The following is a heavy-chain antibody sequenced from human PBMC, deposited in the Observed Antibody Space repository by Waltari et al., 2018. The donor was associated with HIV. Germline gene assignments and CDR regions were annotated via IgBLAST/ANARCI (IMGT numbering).Heavy chain of an antibody. CDR2: IKSKDEGETT. V-gene: IGHV3-15*07. CDR3: TTDYKD. Sequence: VHLMESGGGLVKPGGSLRVSCAVSGITFNSARMTWIRQAPGKGLEWVGRIKSKDEGETTDYGPLVKGRFTISRDNSKSTVYLQMNSLKVGDTATYFCTTDYKDWGREPWSPSP. D-gene: IGHD1-20*01. J-gene: IGHJ4*02. CDR1: GITFNSAR.